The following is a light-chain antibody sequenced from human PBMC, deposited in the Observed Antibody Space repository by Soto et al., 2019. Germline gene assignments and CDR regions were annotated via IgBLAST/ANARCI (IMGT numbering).Light chain of an antibody. J-gene: IGLJ1*01. CDR3: AAWDDSLNGRFV. CDR2: SHN. V-gene: IGLV1-44*01. Sequence: QSVLTQPPSASGTPGQRGTISCSGSSSNIGSNTVNWYLQLPGTAPKLLIYSHNQRPSGVPDRFSGSKSGTSASLAISGLQSEDEADYYCAAWDDSLNGRFVFGTGTKLTVL. CDR1: SSNIGSNT.